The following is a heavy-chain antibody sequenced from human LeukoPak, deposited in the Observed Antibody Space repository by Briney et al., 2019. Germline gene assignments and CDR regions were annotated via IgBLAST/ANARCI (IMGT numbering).Heavy chain of an antibody. Sequence: GGSLRLSCTVSGFTVSSNSMSWVRQAPGKGLEWVSFIYSDNTHYSDSVKGRFTISRDNSKNTLYLQMNSLRAEDTAVYYCAKDLMRDIWFGESWGQGTLVTVSS. D-gene: IGHD3-10*01. CDR2: IYSDNT. CDR3: AKDLMRDIWFGES. J-gene: IGHJ5*02. CDR1: GFTVSSNS. V-gene: IGHV3-66*03.